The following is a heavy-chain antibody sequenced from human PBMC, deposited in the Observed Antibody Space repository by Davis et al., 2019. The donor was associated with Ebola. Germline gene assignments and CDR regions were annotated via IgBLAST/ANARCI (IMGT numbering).Heavy chain of an antibody. CDR1: GFTFTHYT. Sequence: GESLKISCAASGFTFTHYTINWVRQAPGKGLEWVSYTSCCNGRTYYADSVKGRFTSSRDSATNSVHLQMDSLRADDTAVYFCARDIGPTGDGHFDLWGRGTLVTVSS. D-gene: IGHD7-27*01. CDR2: TSCCNGRT. J-gene: IGHJ2*01. V-gene: IGHV3-21*04. CDR3: ARDIGPTGDGHFDL.